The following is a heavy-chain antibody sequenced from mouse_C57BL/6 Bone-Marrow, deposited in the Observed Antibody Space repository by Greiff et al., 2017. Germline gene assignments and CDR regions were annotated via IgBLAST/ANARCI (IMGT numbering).Heavy chain of an antibody. CDR1: GFSLTSYG. CDR3: AKNYGSSYYYAMDY. D-gene: IGHD1-1*01. Sequence: VKLKQSGPGLVQPSQSLSITCTVSGFSLTSYGVHWVRQSPGKGLEWLGVIWRGGSTDYNAAFMSRLSITKDNSKSQVFFKMNSLQADDTAIYYCAKNYGSSYYYAMDYWGQGTSVTVSS. V-gene: IGHV2-5*01. J-gene: IGHJ4*01. CDR2: IWRGGST.